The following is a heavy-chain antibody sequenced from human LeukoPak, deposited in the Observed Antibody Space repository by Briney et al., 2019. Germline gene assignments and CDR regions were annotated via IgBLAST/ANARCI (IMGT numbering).Heavy chain of an antibody. CDR1: GGSISSGSYY. Sequence: KTSETLSLTCTVSGGSISSGSYYWSWIRQPAGKGLEWIGRIYTSGSTNYNPSLKSRVTISVDTSKNQFSLKLSSVTAADTAVYYCARVANGSYPQGWFDPWGQGTLVTVSS. D-gene: IGHD1-26*01. V-gene: IGHV4-61*02. CDR3: ARVANGSYPQGWFDP. J-gene: IGHJ5*02. CDR2: IYTSGST.